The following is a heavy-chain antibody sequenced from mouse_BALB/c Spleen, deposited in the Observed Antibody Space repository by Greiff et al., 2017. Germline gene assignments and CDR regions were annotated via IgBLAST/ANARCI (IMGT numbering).Heavy chain of an antibody. CDR2: IDPFNGGT. J-gene: IGHJ4*01. D-gene: IGHD1-1*01. CDR3: ASITTAYYYAMDY. V-gene: IGHV1S135*01. CDR1: GYSFTSYY. Sequence: QLQESGPELMKPGASVKISCKASGYSFTSYYMHWVKQSHGKSLEWIGYIDPFNGGTSYNQKFKGKATLTVDKSSSTAYMHLSSLTSEDSAVYYCASITTAYYYAMDYWGQGTSVTVSS.